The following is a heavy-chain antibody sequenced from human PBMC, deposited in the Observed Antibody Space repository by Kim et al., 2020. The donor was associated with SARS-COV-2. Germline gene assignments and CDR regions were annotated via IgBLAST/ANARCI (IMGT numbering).Heavy chain of an antibody. CDR1: GFTFDDYA. CDR2: ISWNSGSI. Sequence: GGSLRLSCAASGFTFDDYAMHWVRQAPGKGLEWVSGISWNSGSIGYADSVKGRFTISRDNAKNSLYLQMNSLRAEDTALYYCAKDKSYGDWDAFDIWGQG. D-gene: IGHD4-17*01. CDR3: AKDKSYGDWDAFDI. V-gene: IGHV3-9*01. J-gene: IGHJ3*02.